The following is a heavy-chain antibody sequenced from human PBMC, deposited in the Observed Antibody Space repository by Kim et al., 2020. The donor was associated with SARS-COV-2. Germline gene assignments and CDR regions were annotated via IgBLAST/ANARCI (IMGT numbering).Heavy chain of an antibody. J-gene: IGHJ4*02. CDR1: GFIFSSFA. CDR3: AKDDAYVSLVDY. Sequence: GGSLRLSCTASGFIFSSFAMTWVRQAPGKGLEWVSSISGNGNYIYYADSVKGRFTISRDKSKNTLFLQMNSLRADDTAIYYCAKDDAYVSLVDYWGQGILVTVSS. V-gene: IGHV3-23*01. D-gene: IGHD2-2*01. CDR2: ISGNGNYI.